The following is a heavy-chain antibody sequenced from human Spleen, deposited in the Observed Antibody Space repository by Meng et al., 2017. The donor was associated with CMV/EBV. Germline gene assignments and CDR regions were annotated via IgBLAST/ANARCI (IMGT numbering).Heavy chain of an antibody. CDR3: ARGRKIASTGNWFDP. J-gene: IGHJ5*02. CDR2: INPNSGGT. D-gene: IGHD3-3*02. CDR1: GYTFTGYN. V-gene: IGHV1-2*06. Sequence: ASVKVSCKASGYTFTGYNMHWVRQAPGQGLEWMGRINPNSGGTNYAQNFQGRVTMTRDTSTSTAYMELSSLRSEDTAFYYCARGRKIASTGNWFDPWGQGTLVTVSS.